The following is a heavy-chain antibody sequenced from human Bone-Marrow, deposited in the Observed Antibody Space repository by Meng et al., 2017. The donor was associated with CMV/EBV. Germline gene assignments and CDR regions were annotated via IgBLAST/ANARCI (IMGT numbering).Heavy chain of an antibody. CDR2: INPNSGGT. D-gene: IGHD3-3*01. CDR1: GYTFTGYY. CDR3: ARGETKYYDFWSGYYTGVAPDY. V-gene: IGHV1-2*02. Sequence: ASVKVSCKASGYTFTGYYMHWVRQAPGQGLEWMGWINPNSGGTNYAQKFQGRVTMTRDTSISTAYMELSRLRSDDTAVYYCARGETKYYDFWSGYYTGVAPDYWGQGTLVTVSS. J-gene: IGHJ4*02.